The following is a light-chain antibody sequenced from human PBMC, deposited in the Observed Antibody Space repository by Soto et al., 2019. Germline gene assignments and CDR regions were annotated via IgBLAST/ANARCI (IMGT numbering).Light chain of an antibody. CDR3: CSYAGSSTYV. J-gene: IGLJ1*01. Sequence: QSALTQPASLSWSPGQSITIFCTGTSSDVGSYNLVSWYQQHPGKAPKLMIYEVSKRPSGVSNRFSGSKSGNTASLTISGLQAEDEADYYCCSYAGSSTYVFGTGTKVTV. CDR1: SSDVGSYNL. V-gene: IGLV2-23*02. CDR2: EVS.